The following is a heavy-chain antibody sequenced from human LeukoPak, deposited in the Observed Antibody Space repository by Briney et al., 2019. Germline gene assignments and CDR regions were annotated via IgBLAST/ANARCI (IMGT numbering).Heavy chain of an antibody. V-gene: IGHV3-30*18. J-gene: IGHJ4*02. D-gene: IGHD3-10*01. CDR1: GFTFISYG. Sequence: GSLRFSSAASGFTFISYGMNWVRQAPGKGLEWVAVISYDGSNTYYADSVKGRFTISRDNSKNMLYLQRNSLRAEDTAVYYCAKPYYYVSRSYMYYWGQGSLVSVSS. CDR3: AKPYYYVSRSYMYY. CDR2: ISYDGSNT.